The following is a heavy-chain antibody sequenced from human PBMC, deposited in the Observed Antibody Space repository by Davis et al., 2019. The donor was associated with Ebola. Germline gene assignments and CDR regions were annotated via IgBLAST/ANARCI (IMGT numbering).Heavy chain of an antibody. V-gene: IGHV1-18*01. CDR3: ARAYWSGSWNDHGDV. J-gene: IGHJ6*02. D-gene: IGHD1-1*01. CDR1: GYTFTSYG. CDR2: ISAYNGNT. Sequence: ASVKVSCKASGYTFTSYGISWVRQAPGQGLEWMGWISAYNGNTNYAQKLQGRVTMTTDTSTSTTYMELRSLRSDDTAVYYCARAYWSGSWNDHGDVWGQGTTVTVSS.